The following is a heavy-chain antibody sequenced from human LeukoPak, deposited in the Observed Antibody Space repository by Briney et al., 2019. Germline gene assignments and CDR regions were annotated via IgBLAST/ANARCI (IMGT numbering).Heavy chain of an antibody. CDR3: ARGKVRGYYMDV. CDR2: IYTSGST. J-gene: IGHJ6*03. D-gene: IGHD2-21*01. V-gene: IGHV4-61*02. Sequence: SETLSLTCTVSGGSISSGSYYWSWIRQPAGKGLEWIGRIYTSGSTNYNPSLKSRVTISVDTSKNQFSLKLSSVTAADTAVYYCARGKVRGYYMDVWGKGTTVTISS. CDR1: GGSISSGSYY.